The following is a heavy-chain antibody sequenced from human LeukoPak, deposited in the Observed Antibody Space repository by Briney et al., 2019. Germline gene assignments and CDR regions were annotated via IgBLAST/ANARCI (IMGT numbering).Heavy chain of an antibody. V-gene: IGHV3-23*01. J-gene: IGHJ4*02. CDR2: ISGGGHNT. CDR1: GFTFSSYA. D-gene: IGHD6-13*01. CDR3: AKDRSSWYYPFDY. Sequence: GGSLRLSCAASGFTFSSYAMSWVRQAPGKGLEWVSVISGGGHNTYYADPVKGRFTISRDNSKNTLYLQVNSLRAEDTAVYYCAKDRSSWYYPFDYWSQGTLVTVSS.